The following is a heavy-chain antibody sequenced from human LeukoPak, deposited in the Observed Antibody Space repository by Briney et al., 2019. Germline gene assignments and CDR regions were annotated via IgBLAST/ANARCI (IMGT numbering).Heavy chain of an antibody. CDR1: GGSFSGYY. J-gene: IGHJ4*02. V-gene: IGHV4-34*01. Sequence: SETLSLTCAVYGGSFSGYYWSWIRQPPGKGLEWIGEINHSGSTNYNPSLKSRVTISVDTSKNQFSLKLSSVTAADTAVYYCARGHYDILTGYPHFDYWGQGTLVTVSS. D-gene: IGHD3-9*01. CDR3: ARGHYDILTGYPHFDY. CDR2: INHSGST.